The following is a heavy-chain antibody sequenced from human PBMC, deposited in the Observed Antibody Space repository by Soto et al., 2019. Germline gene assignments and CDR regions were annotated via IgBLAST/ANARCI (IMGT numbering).Heavy chain of an antibody. V-gene: IGHV3-33*01. CDR1: GFTFSSYG. Sequence: GGSLRLSCAASGFTFSSYGMHWVRQAPGKGLEWVAVIWYDGSNKYYADSVKGRFTISRDNSKNTLYLQMNSLRAEDTAVYYCARDRSGWYGRDAFDIWGQGTMVTVSS. D-gene: IGHD6-19*01. CDR3: ARDRSGWYGRDAFDI. J-gene: IGHJ3*02. CDR2: IWYDGSNK.